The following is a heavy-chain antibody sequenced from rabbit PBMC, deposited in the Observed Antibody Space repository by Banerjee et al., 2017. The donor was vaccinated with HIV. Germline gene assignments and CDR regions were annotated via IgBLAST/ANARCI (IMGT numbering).Heavy chain of an antibody. J-gene: IGHJ4*01. V-gene: IGHV1S45*01. CDR1: GFSFSSSYY. CDR3: ARDNTGNAGYADL. Sequence: QEQLVESGGGLVQPEGSLTLTCTASGFSFSSSYYMCWVRQAPGKGLEWIGCIYTGSSGSTYYASWAKGRFTISKTSSTTVTLQMTSLTAADTATYFCARDNTGNAGYADLWGPGTLVTVS. CDR2: IYTGSSGST. D-gene: IGHD6-1*01.